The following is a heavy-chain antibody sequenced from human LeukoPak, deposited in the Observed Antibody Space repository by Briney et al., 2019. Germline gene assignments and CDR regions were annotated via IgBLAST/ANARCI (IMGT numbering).Heavy chain of an antibody. CDR2: IYYSGST. J-gene: IGHJ2*01. CDR3: ARMGPDYYDSSGCFSL. D-gene: IGHD3-22*01. CDR1: GGSISNYY. V-gene: IGHV4-59*01. Sequence: KPSETLSLTCTVSGGSISNYYWSWIRQPPGKGLEWIAYIYYSGSTNYNLSLKSRVTISVDTSKSEVSLSLNSVTAADTAVYYCARMGPDYYDSSGCFSLWGRGTLLTVSS.